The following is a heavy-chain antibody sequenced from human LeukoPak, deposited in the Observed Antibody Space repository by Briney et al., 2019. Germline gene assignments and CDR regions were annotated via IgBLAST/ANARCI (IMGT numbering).Heavy chain of an antibody. D-gene: IGHD6-19*01. CDR3: ARDRSSGWDDAFDI. CDR2: ISSSSSSI. CDR1: GFTFSSYS. J-gene: IGHJ3*02. Sequence: GGSLRLSCAAYGFTFSSYSMNWVRQAPGEGLEWVSSISSSSSSIYYADSVKGRFTISRGNARNSLYLQVNSLRAEDTAVYYCARDRSSGWDDAFDIWGQGTMVTVSS. V-gene: IGHV3-21*01.